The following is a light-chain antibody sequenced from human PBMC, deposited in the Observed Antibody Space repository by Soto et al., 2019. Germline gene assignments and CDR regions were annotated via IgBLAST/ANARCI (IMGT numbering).Light chain of an antibody. Sequence: DIQMTQSPPSLSASVGDRVNITCRASQSINSYLNWYQQKPGKDPNLLISAASSLQSGVPSRFSGTGSGTDFTLTINSLQPEDFVTYYCQQSYSTLLTFGAGTKVEIK. CDR2: AAS. CDR1: QSINSY. J-gene: IGKJ4*01. CDR3: QQSYSTLLT. V-gene: IGKV1-39*01.